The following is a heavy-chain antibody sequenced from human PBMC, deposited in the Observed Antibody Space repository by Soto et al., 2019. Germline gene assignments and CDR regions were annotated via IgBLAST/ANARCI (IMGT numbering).Heavy chain of an antibody. CDR1: SGSFSSYA. CDR2: IIPIFGTA. Sequence: VSSKASSGSFSSYAICWVRRPPRQGLEWMGGIIPIFGTANYEQKFQGRVTITADESTSTAYMEQSSLRSEDTAVYYCASPNLSDCISTSFPFGGWFDPWGQGTLGTRLL. CDR3: ASPNLSDCISTSFPFGGWFDP. J-gene: IGHJ5*02. V-gene: IGHV1-69*01. D-gene: IGHD2-2*01.